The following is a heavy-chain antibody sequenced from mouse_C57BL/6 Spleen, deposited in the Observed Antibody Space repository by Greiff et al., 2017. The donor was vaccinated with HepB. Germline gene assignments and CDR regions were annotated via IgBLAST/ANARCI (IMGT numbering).Heavy chain of an antibody. CDR2: ISSGGDYI. CDR3: TRDSGHYAMDY. CDR1: GFTFSSYA. J-gene: IGHJ4*01. Sequence: EVKLVESGEGLVKPGGSLKLSCAASGFTFSSYAMSWVRQTPEKRLEWVAYISSGGDYIYYADTVKGRITISRDNTRNTRYMQMSSLKSEDTAMYYCTRDSGHYAMDYWGPGTSVTVSS. V-gene: IGHV5-9-1*02.